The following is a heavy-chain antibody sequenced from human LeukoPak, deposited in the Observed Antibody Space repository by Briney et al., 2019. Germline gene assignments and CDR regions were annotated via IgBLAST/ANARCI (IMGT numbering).Heavy chain of an antibody. J-gene: IGHJ4*02. D-gene: IGHD5-24*01. CDR2: IKEDGNAK. CDR3: AKNNGWLQLGD. V-gene: IGHV3-7*01. CDR1: GYALRNDW. Sequence: GGSLRLSCVVSGYALRNDWMVWVRQTPGKGLEWVDTIKEDGNAKDYVDSVKGRFTISSDSARNSVYLQMSGLRPEDTAVYYCAKNNGWLQLGDWGQGTLVTVSS.